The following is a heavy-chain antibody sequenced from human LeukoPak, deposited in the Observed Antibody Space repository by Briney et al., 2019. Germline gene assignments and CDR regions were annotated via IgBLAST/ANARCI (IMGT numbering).Heavy chain of an antibody. Sequence: GGSLRLSCAASGFTFRTYWMHWVRQVSGKGLVWVSRINPDGSSTTYADSVKGRFTISRDNAKNSLYLQMNSLRAEDTAVYYCARGDYGGDYFDYWGQGTLVTVSS. CDR2: INPDGSST. CDR1: GFTFRTYW. J-gene: IGHJ4*02. V-gene: IGHV3-74*01. CDR3: ARGDYGGDYFDY. D-gene: IGHD4-23*01.